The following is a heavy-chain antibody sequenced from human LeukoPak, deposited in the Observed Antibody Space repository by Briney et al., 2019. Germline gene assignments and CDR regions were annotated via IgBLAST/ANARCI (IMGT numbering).Heavy chain of an antibody. CDR3: ASAEMATIDAFDI. D-gene: IGHD5-24*01. V-gene: IGHV5-51*01. CDR1: GYSFTSYW. J-gene: IGHJ3*02. CDR2: IYPGDSDT. Sequence: PGESLKISCKGSGYSFTSYWIGWVRQMPGKGLEWMGIIYPGDSDTRYSPSFQGQVAISADKSISTAYLQWSSLKASDTAMYYCASAEMATIDAFDIWGEGRMVTVSS.